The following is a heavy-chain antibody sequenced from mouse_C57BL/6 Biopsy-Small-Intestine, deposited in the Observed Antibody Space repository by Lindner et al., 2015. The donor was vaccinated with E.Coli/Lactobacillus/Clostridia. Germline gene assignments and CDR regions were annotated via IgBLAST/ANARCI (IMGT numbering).Heavy chain of an antibody. J-gene: IGHJ3*01. CDR1: GYTFTSYW. V-gene: IGHV1-7*01. D-gene: IGHD2-2*01. CDR3: ARSTMVTDAWFAY. Sequence: VQLQESGAELAKPGASVKLSCKASGYTFTSYWMHWVKQRPGQGLEWIGYINPSSGYTKYNQKFKDKATLTADKSSSTTYMQLSSLTYEDSAVYYCARSTMVTDAWFAYWGQGTLVTVSA. CDR2: INPSSGYT.